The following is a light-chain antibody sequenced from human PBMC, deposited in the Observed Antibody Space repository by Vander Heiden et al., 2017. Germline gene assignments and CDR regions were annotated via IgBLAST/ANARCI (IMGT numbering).Light chain of an antibody. CDR2: TNN. Sequence: QSVLTQPPSASGTPGQRATSSCSGSSSNIGSYTVNWYQQLPGKGPKLLIYTNNQRPSGVPDRFSGSKSGTSASLAISGLQSEDEADYHCAAWDDTLNGVVFGGGTKLSVL. CDR1: SSNIGSYT. V-gene: IGLV1-44*01. J-gene: IGLJ2*01. CDR3: AAWDDTLNGVV.